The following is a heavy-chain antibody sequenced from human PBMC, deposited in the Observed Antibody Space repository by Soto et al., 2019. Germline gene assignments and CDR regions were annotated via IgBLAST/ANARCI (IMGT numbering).Heavy chain of an antibody. D-gene: IGHD5-12*01. CDR2: INPNSGGT. Sequence: QVQLVQSGAEVKKPGASGKVSWKASGYTFTGYHMHWVGQAPGQGLEWMGWINPNSGGTNYAQKFQGWFTMTRDTSISTAYMELSRLRSDDTDVYYCARDGRGYSGYGHWGQGTLVTVSS. CDR3: ARDGRGYSGYGH. J-gene: IGHJ4*02. V-gene: IGHV1-2*04. CDR1: GYTFTGYH.